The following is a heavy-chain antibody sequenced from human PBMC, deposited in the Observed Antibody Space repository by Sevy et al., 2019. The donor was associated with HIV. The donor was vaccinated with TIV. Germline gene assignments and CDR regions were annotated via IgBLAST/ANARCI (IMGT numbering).Heavy chain of an antibody. D-gene: IGHD3-22*01. V-gene: IGHV4-34*01. CDR1: GASFRNFY. CDR3: ARGRPLSGFDSTGYFFDS. CDR2: IHHSGST. J-gene: IGHJ4*02. Sequence: SETLSLTCAVYGASFRNFYWSWIRQSPGKGLEWIGEIHHSGSTNFNPSLESRVTMSEDKSKSQFSLKLRSVTAADTAVYYCARGRPLSGFDSTGYFFDSWGPGTLVTVS.